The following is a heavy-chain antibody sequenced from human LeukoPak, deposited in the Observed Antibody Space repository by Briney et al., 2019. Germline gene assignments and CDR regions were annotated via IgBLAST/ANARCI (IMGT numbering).Heavy chain of an antibody. CDR2: MSRSGDII. CDR3: ARGHMVRGVIDY. J-gene: IGHJ4*02. CDR1: GFTFSDYN. Sequence: PGGSLRLSCAASGFTFSDYNMNWVRQVPGKGLESVSYMSRSGDIIHYADSVKGRFTISRDNAKNSLYLQMNSLRAEDTAVYYCARGHMVRGVIDYWGQGTLVTVSS. V-gene: IGHV3-48*04. D-gene: IGHD3-10*01.